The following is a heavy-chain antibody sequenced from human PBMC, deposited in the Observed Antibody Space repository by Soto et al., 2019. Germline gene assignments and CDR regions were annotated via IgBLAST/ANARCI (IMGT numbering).Heavy chain of an antibody. J-gene: IGHJ3*02. D-gene: IGHD6-19*01. CDR3: ARKGIAVAGIAFDI. Sequence: PXGSLRLSCAVSGFTFSSYEMNWVRQAAGKGLEWVSYISSSGSTIYYADSVKGRFTISRDNAKNSLYLQMNSLRAEDTAVYYCARKGIAVAGIAFDIWGQGTMVTVSS. CDR2: ISSSGSTI. V-gene: IGHV3-48*03. CDR1: GFTFSSYE.